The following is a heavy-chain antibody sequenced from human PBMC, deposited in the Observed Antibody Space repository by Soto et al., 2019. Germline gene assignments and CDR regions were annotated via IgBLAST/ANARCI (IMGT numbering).Heavy chain of an antibody. J-gene: IGHJ4*02. CDR3: AREGVHNYNEYYFDY. D-gene: IGHD3-22*01. CDR2: ISSTTNYI. CDR1: GFTFSRYS. Sequence: GGSLRLSCAASGFTFSRYSMNWVRQAPGKGLEWVSSISSTTNYIYYADSMKGRFTVSRDNAKNSVYLDMNSLSAEDTAVCYCAREGVHNYNEYYFDYWGQGTLVTVSS. V-gene: IGHV3-21*01.